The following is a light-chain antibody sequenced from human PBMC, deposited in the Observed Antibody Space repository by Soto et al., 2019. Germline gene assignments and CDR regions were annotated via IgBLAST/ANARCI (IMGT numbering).Light chain of an antibody. J-gene: IGLJ1*01. CDR1: RSDIGSYNY. Sequence: QSALTQPASVSGSPGQSITISCSGTRSDIGSYNYVAWYQHFPGKTPKILIYGVSNRPSGVSSRFSGSKSGNTASLTISGLQAEDEADYYCISYTGSSTSYVFGSGTKV. CDR2: GVS. CDR3: ISYTGSSTSYV. V-gene: IGLV2-14*01.